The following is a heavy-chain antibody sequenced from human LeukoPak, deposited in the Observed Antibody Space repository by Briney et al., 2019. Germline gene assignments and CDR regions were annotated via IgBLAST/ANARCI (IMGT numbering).Heavy chain of an antibody. CDR2: IIPILGIP. J-gene: IGHJ3*02. CDR1: GYTFTSYY. V-gene: IGHV1-46*01. Sequence: ASVKVSCKASGYTFTSYYMHWVRQAPGQGLEWMGRIIPILGIPNYAQKFQGRVTMTTDTSTSTAYMELRSLRSDDTAVYYCARERYYDSSGYYDAFDIWGQGTMVTVSS. D-gene: IGHD3-22*01. CDR3: ARERYYDSSGYYDAFDI.